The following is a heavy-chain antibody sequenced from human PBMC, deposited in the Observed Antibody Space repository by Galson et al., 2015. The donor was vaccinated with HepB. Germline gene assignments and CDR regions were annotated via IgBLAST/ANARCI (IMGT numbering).Heavy chain of an antibody. CDR2: IKQDGSEK. J-gene: IGHJ4*02. Sequence: SLRLSCAASGFTFSSYWMSWVRQAPGKGLEWVANIKQDGSEKYYVDSVKGRFTISRDNAKNSLYLQMNSLRAEDTAVYYCAREHSIHSSPIDYWGQGTLVTVSS. CDR3: AREHSIHSSPIDY. D-gene: IGHD6-13*01. CDR1: GFTFSSYW. V-gene: IGHV3-7*01.